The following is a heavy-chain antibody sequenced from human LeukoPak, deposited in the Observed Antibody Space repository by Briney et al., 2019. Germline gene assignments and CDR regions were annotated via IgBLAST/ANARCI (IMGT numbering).Heavy chain of an antibody. J-gene: IGHJ6*02. V-gene: IGHV3-11*01. CDR1: GFTYRDYY. CDR2: ISSSGSTI. Sequence: GRCLRLSCAASGFTYRDYYISWVRGAPGRGLEWVSYISSSGSTIYYADSVKGRFTISRDNAKNSLYLQMNSLRAEDTAVYYCARYGANYYYYGMDVWGQGTTVTVSS. D-gene: IGHD3-10*01. CDR3: ARYGANYYYYGMDV.